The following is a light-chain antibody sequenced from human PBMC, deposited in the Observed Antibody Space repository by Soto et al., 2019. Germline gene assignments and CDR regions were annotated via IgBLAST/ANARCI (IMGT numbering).Light chain of an antibody. J-gene: IGKJ3*01. Sequence: EIVLTQSPATLSLSPGERSTLSCRASQSVSSYLAWYQQKPGQAPRLLIYDASNRATGIPARFSGSGSGTDFNLTISSLEPEDFADYYCQQRSYSPPTFGPGTKVDIK. CDR1: QSVSSY. CDR3: QQRSYSPPT. V-gene: IGKV3-11*01. CDR2: DAS.